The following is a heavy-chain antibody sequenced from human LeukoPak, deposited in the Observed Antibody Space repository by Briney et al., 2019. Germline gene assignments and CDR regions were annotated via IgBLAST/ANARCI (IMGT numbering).Heavy chain of an antibody. J-gene: IGHJ6*04. CDR2: ISSSGSTI. CDR3: AELGITMIGGV. D-gene: IGHD3-10*02. CDR1: GFTFADYA. Sequence: GGSLRLSCAASGFTFADYAMHWVRQAPGKGLEWVSYISSSGSTIYYADSVKGRFTISRDNAKNSLYLQMNSLRAEDTAVYYCAELGITMIGGVWGKGTTVTISS. V-gene: IGHV3-48*03.